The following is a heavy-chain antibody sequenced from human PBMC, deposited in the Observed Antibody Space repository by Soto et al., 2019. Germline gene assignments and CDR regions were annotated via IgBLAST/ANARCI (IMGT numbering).Heavy chain of an antibody. D-gene: IGHD1-1*01. V-gene: IGHV3-23*01. Sequence: GGSLRLSCAASGFTFSSYAMSWVRQAPGKGLEWVSAISGSGGSTYYADSVKGRFTISRDNSKNTLYLQMNSLRAEDTAVYYCAKAQLGFLNYYYYGMDVWGQGTTVTVSS. CDR2: ISGSGGST. J-gene: IGHJ6*02. CDR1: GFTFSSYA. CDR3: AKAQLGFLNYYYYGMDV.